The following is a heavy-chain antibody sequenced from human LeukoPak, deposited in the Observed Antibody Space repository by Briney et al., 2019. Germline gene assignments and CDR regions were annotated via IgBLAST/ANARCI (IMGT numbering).Heavy chain of an antibody. Sequence: GGSLRLSCAASGFTFSSYEMNWVRQAPRKGLEWVSYISSSGITIYYADSVKGRFTISRDNAKNSLYLQMNSLSAEDTAVYYCARSGRDGYNFDYWGEGTLVTVSS. CDR2: ISSSGITI. CDR3: ARSGRDGYNFDY. J-gene: IGHJ4*02. CDR1: GFTFSSYE. D-gene: IGHD5-24*01. V-gene: IGHV3-48*03.